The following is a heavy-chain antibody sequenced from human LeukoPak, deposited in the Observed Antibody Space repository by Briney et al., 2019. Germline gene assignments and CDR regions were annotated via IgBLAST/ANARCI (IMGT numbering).Heavy chain of an antibody. D-gene: IGHD3-10*02. CDR2: ISSSGSTI. CDR3: AELGITMIGGV. V-gene: IGHV3-48*04. J-gene: IGHJ6*04. Sequence: GGSLRLSCEASGFTFSTYWMNWVRQAPGKGLEWVSYISSSGSTIYYADSVKGRFTISRDNAKNSLYLQMNSLRAEDTAVYYCAELGITMIGGVWGKGTTVTISS. CDR1: GFTFSTYW.